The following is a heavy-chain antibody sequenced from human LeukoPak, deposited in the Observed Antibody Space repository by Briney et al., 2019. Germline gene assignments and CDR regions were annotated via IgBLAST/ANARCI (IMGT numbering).Heavy chain of an antibody. J-gene: IGHJ2*01. V-gene: IGHV1-2*02. CDR1: GYTFTGYY. D-gene: IGHD4-23*01. CDR3: ARHPGKVTNDWYFDL. Sequence: ASVEVSCKASGYTFTGYYMHWVRQAPGQGLEWMGWINPNSGGTNYAQKFQGRVTMTRDTSITTAYMELSRLSSDDTVVYYCARHPGKVTNDWYFDLWGRGTLVTVSS. CDR2: INPNSGGT.